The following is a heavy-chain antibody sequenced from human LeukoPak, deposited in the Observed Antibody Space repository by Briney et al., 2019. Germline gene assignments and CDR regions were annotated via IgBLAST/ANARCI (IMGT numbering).Heavy chain of an antibody. CDR2: IYPGDSDT. CDR1: GYSFTSYW. Sequence: HGESLQISCKGSGYSFTSYWIAWVRQMPGKGLEWMGIIYPGDSDTRYSPSFQGQVTISADKSINTAYLQWSSLKASDSAMYYCARRRRANYGMDVWGQGTTVTVSS. J-gene: IGHJ6*02. CDR3: ARRRRANYGMDV. V-gene: IGHV5-51*01.